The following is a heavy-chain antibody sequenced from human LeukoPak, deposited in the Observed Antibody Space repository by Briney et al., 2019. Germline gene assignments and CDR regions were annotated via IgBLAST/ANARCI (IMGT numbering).Heavy chain of an antibody. CDR3: ARSEDGGTVTPSDYYYYGMDV. Sequence: ASVKVSFKASGYTFISYYMHWVRQAPGQGLEWMGIINPSGGSTSYAQKFQGRVTMTRDTSTSTVYMELSSLRSEDTAVYYCARSEDGGTVTPSDYYYYGMDVWGQGTTVTVSS. CDR2: INPSGGST. V-gene: IGHV1-46*01. D-gene: IGHD4-17*01. CDR1: GYTFISYY. J-gene: IGHJ6*02.